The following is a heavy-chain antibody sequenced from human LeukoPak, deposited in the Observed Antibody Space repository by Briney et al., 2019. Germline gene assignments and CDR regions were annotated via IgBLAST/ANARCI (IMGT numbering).Heavy chain of an antibody. D-gene: IGHD1-26*01. J-gene: IGHJ5*02. V-gene: IGHV3-21*03. CDR1: GFTFSSYN. CDR2: ITSSSTYI. CDR3: TRKVVKIVGATGEHYWFDP. Sequence: PGGSLRLSCAASGFTFSSYNMNWVRQAPGKGLEWVSSITSSSTYIYYADSVRGRFTISRDNAKNSLYLQMNSLKTEDTAVYYCTRKVVKIVGATGEHYWFDPWGQGTLVTVSS.